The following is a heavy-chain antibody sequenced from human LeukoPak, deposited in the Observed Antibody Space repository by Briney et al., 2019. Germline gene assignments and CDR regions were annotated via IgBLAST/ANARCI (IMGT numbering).Heavy chain of an antibody. CDR1: GFTFSNYA. J-gene: IGHJ4*02. Sequence: PGGSLRLSCAASGFTFSNYALSWVRQAPGKGPEWVSTISGGGGSSYYADSVKGRFTISRDISKNTMYLQMSSLRAGDTAVYYCAKGVSSTSSPLLFDYWGQGTLVTVSS. V-gene: IGHV3-23*01. CDR2: ISGGGGSS. CDR3: AKGVSSTSSPLLFDY. D-gene: IGHD2-2*01.